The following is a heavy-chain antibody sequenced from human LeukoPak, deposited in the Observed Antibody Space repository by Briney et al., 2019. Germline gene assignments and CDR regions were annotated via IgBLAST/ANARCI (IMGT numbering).Heavy chain of an antibody. CDR2: SNGDGRTT. D-gene: IGHD5-18*01. CDR1: GFTFSSYW. CDR3: ARAEGWLLYDY. V-gene: IGHV3-74*01. J-gene: IGHJ4*02. Sequence: GGSPRLSCAASGFTFSSYWMHWVRQAPGKGLVWVSRSNGDGRTTSYADSVKGRFTISRDNAKNTLYLQMNSLRAEDTAVYYCARAEGWLLYDYWGQGTLVTVSS.